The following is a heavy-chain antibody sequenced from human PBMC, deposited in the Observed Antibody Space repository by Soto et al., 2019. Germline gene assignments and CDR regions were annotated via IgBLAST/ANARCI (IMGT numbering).Heavy chain of an antibody. J-gene: IGHJ6*02. CDR3: ASDYYDSSGYFFGMDV. D-gene: IGHD3-22*01. V-gene: IGHV3-33*01. CDR1: GFTFSSYG. Sequence: QVQLVESGGGVVQPGRSLRLSCAASGFTFSSYGMHWVRQAPGKGLEWVAVIWYDGSNTYYADSVKGRFTISRDNSKNTLYLQMNSLRAEDTAVYYCASDYYDSSGYFFGMDVGGQWTTVTVSS. CDR2: IWYDGSNT.